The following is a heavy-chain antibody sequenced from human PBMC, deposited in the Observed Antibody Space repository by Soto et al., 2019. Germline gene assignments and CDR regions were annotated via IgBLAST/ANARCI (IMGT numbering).Heavy chain of an antibody. V-gene: IGHV1-18*01. J-gene: IGHJ4*02. D-gene: IGHD6-19*01. CDR2: ISAYNGNT. CDR1: GYTFTIYG. CDR3: ARHHIVGIAVAAPDY. Sequence: QVQLVQSGAEVKKPGASVKVSCKTSGYTFTIYGISWVRQAPRQGLEWMGWISAYNGNTNYAQKLQGRVTMTTDISTSRAYMELRSLRSDDTAVYYCARHHIVGIAVAAPDYWGQGTLVTVSS.